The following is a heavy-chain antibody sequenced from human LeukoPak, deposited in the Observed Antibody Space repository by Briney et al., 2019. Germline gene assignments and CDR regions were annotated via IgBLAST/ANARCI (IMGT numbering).Heavy chain of an antibody. CDR1: GYTFTSYY. J-gene: IGHJ6*03. CDR2: INPSGGNA. D-gene: IGHD6-13*01. CDR3: ARAPTGIAAAGNPYYYYYYMDV. Sequence: ASVKVSCKASGYTFTSYYMHWVRQAPGQGLEWMGIINPSGGNASYAQKFQGRVTMTRDMSTSTVYMELSSLRSEDTAVYYCARAPTGIAAAGNPYYYYYYMDVWGKGTTVTVSS. V-gene: IGHV1-46*01.